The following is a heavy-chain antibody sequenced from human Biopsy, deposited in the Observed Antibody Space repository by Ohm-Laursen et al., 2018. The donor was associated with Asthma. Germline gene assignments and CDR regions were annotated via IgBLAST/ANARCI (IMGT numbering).Heavy chain of an antibody. CDR3: AKPLNTYDFYAYDV. V-gene: IGHV3-9*01. Sequence: SLRLSCAAPGFNFDDFAMHWVRQAPGKGLEWVAATTWNSGSRVYAVSVKGRFTISRDNAQNSLYLHMNGLKPEDTAVYYCAKPLNTYDFYAYDVWGQGTTVVVSS. CDR2: TTWNSGSR. CDR1: GFNFDDFA. D-gene: IGHD5/OR15-5a*01. J-gene: IGHJ6*02.